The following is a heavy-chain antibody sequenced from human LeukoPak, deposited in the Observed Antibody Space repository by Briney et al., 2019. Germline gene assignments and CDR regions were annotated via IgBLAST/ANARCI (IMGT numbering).Heavy chain of an antibody. J-gene: IGHJ5*02. D-gene: IGHD6-19*01. V-gene: IGHV4-34*01. CDR1: GGSFSGYY. CDR2: INHSGST. Sequence: SETLSLTCVVYGGSFSGYYWSWIRQPPGRGLEWIGEINHSGSTNYNPSLKSRVTISVDTSKNQFSLKLSSVTAADTAVYYCARGSSSFDPWGQGTLVTVSS. CDR3: ARGSSSFDP.